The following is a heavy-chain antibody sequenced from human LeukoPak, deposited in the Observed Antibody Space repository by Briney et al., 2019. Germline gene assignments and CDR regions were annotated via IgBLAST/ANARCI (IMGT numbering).Heavy chain of an antibody. D-gene: IGHD3-22*01. V-gene: IGHV4-61*08. CDR3: ARRDESAGYSYWFDP. CDR1: GVSSSSGASY. Sequence: SETLSLTCTVSGVSSSSGASYWNWIRQPPGKGLEWIGYASYSGSSSYNPSLKSRATISVDKSRNQFSLKLTSVTAADTAVYFCARRDESAGYSYWFDPWGQGTLVTVSS. J-gene: IGHJ5*02. CDR2: ASYSGSS.